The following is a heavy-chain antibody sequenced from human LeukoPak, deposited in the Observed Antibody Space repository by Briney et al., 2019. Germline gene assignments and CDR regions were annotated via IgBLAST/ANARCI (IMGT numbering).Heavy chain of an antibody. V-gene: IGHV3-30*03. D-gene: IGHD3-3*02. Sequence: GRSLRLSCAASGLTFSSYGMHWVRQAPGKGLEWVAVISYDGSNKYYADSVKGRFTISRDNSKNTLYLQMNSLRAEDTAVYYCASKSGTHFAWGQGTLVTVSS. CDR3: ASKSGTHFA. CDR1: GLTFSSYG. CDR2: ISYDGSNK. J-gene: IGHJ5*02.